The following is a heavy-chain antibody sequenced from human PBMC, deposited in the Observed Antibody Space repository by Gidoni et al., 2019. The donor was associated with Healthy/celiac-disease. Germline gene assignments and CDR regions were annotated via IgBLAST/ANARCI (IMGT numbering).Heavy chain of an antibody. V-gene: IGHV4-34*01. J-gene: IGHJ5*02. CDR1: GGPFTGYY. CDR3: ARGGSGSSLSSFDP. CDR2: INHSGST. D-gene: IGHD6-13*01. Sequence: QVQLQQWGAGLLKPSATLSLTCAVHGGPFTGYYWSWIRQPPGKGLEWIGEINHSGSTNYNPSLKSRVTISVDTSKNQFSLKLSSVTAADTAVYYCARGGSGSSLSSFDPWGQGTLVTVSS.